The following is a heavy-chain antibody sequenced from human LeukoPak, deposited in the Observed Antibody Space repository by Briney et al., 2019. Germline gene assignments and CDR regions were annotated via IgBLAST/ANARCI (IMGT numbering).Heavy chain of an antibody. CDR2: ITNSGST. CDR1: GGSISSGGYY. J-gene: IGHJ4*02. D-gene: IGHD4-23*01. Sequence: SETLSLTCTVSGGSISSGGYYWSRIRQHPGKGLEWLGYITNSGSTYYNPSLKSRVTISVDTSKNQFSLKLSSVSAADTAVYYCARAPTTVVTPSYFDYWGQGALVTVSS. V-gene: IGHV4-31*03. CDR3: ARAPTTVVTPSYFDY.